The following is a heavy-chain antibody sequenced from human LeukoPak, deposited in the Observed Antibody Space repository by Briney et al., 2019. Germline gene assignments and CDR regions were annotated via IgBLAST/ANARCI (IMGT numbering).Heavy chain of an antibody. CDR2: IYYSVTS. CDR1: GDSISTYY. CDR3: ARGGYYGSGNDFRFDP. V-gene: IGHV4-59*01. Sequence: SETLSLTCTVSGDSISTYYWSWIRQPPGKGLEWIGYIYYSVTSDYNPSLKRRVTMSVDMSTNQISLKLSSVTAADTAVYYCARGGYYGSGNDFRFDPWGQGTLVTVSS. J-gene: IGHJ5*02. D-gene: IGHD3-10*01.